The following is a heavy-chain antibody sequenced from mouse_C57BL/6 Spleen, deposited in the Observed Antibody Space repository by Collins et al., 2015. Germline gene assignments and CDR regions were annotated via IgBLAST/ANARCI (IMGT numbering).Heavy chain of an antibody. D-gene: IGHD1-1*01. J-gene: IGHJ4*01. CDR2: ISDGGSYT. CDR3: ARDNYYGSRYAMDY. V-gene: IGHV5-4*02. Sequence: EVQLVESGGGLVKPGGSLKLSCAASGFTFSDYYMYWVRQTPEKRLEWVATISDGGSYTYYPDSVKGRFTISRDNAKNNLYLQMSSLKSEDTAMYYCARDNYYGSRYAMDYWGQGTSVTVSS. CDR1: GFTFSDYY.